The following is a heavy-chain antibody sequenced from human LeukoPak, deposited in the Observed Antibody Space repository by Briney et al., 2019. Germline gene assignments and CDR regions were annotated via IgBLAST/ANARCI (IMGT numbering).Heavy chain of an antibody. CDR2: ISSTGVKT. CDR3: ARRTLNSNGWFTVGGYMDV. J-gene: IGHJ6*03. V-gene: IGHV3-20*04. D-gene: IGHD5-18*01. Sequence: PGGSLTLSCPRSGFIFEHYGINWVRQAPGNGLEWVCGISSTGVKTAYADFVKGRLTISRDKVKKSVYLEMDSLRTEDTALYYCARRTLNSNGWFTVGGYMDVWGKGTTVTVSS. CDR1: GFIFEHYG.